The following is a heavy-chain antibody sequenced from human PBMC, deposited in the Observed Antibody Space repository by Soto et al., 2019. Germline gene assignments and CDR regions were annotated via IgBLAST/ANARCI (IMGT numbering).Heavy chain of an antibody. Sequence: GGSLRLSCAASGFTFSNYTMHWVRQAPGKGLEWVALISYDEIDKYFADAVKGRFTISRDNSKNTLYLQMDSLRAEGTAVYYCAGRSGSSDYWGRGTLVTVS. V-gene: IGHV3-30*04. J-gene: IGHJ4*02. CDR3: AGRSGSSDY. CDR1: GFTFSNYT. D-gene: IGHD3-10*01. CDR2: ISYDEIDK.